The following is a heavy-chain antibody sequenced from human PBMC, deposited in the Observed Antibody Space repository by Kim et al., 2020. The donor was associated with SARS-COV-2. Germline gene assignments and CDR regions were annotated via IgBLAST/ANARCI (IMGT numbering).Heavy chain of an antibody. D-gene: IGHD5-18*01. Sequence: AYSLKSRFAFSRDNSSTTLDLQMNSLRAEDTAVYYCARVLGGGYSYADYWGQGTLVTVSS. CDR3: ARVLGGGYSYADY. J-gene: IGHJ4*02. V-gene: IGHV3-30*09.